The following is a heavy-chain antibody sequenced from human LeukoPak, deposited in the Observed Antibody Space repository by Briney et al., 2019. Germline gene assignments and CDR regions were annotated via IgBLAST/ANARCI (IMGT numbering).Heavy chain of an antibody. CDR1: GFTFDDYG. CDR3: ARDRGYSGYDPKGY. V-gene: IGHV3-20*04. Sequence: GGSLRLSCAASGFTFDDYGMSWVRQAPGKGLEWVSGINWNGGSTGYADSVKGRFTISRDNAKNSLYLQMNSLRAEGTAVYYCARDRGYSGYDPKGYWGQGTLVTVSS. D-gene: IGHD5-12*01. J-gene: IGHJ4*02. CDR2: INWNGGST.